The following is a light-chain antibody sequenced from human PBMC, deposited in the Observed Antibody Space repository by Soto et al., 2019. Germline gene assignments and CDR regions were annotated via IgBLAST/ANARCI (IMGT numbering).Light chain of an antibody. CDR2: LGS. CDR3: MQALQTRT. Sequence: DIVMTQSPLSLPVTPGEPASISCRSSQSLLHSNGHTYLDWYLQKPGQSPQLLIYLGSNRASGVPDRFSGSGSGTDFTLKTSRVEAEDVGVYYCMQALQTRTLGQGTKVDIK. V-gene: IGKV2-28*01. CDR1: QSLLHSNGHTY. J-gene: IGKJ1*01.